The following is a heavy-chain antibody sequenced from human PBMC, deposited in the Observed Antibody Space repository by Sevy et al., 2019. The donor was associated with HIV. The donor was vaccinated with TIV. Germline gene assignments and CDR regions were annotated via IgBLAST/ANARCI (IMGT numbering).Heavy chain of an antibody. V-gene: IGHV3-21*01. CDR2: ISSSSSYI. Sequence: GGSMRLSCAASGFTFSSYSMNWVRQAPGKGLEWVSSISSSSSYIYYADSVKGRFTISRDNAKNSLYLQMNSLRAEDTAVYYCARDSLGYFDYWGQGTLVTVSS. CDR1: GFTFSSYS. J-gene: IGHJ4*02. CDR3: ARDSLGYFDY. D-gene: IGHD7-27*01.